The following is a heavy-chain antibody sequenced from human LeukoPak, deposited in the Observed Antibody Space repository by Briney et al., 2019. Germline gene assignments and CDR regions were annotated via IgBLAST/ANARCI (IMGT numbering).Heavy chain of an antibody. Sequence: PGGSLRLSCAASGFTLNNAWMSWVRQAPGKGLEWLGRIKRETDGGTIDYAAPVKGTFTISRDDSENTLYLQMNSLKTEDTAVYYCTRRSSAAGRQYFDYWGQGTLVTVSS. CDR1: GFTLNNAW. V-gene: IGHV3-15*01. CDR3: TRRSSAAGRQYFDY. CDR2: IKRETDGGTI. J-gene: IGHJ4*02. D-gene: IGHD6-13*01.